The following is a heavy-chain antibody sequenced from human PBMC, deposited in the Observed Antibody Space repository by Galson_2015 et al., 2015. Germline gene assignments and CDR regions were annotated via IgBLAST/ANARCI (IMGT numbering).Heavy chain of an antibody. D-gene: IGHD4-17*01. J-gene: IGHJ5*02. CDR2: IIPIFGTA. Sequence: SVKVSCKASGGTFSSYAISWVRQAPGQGLEWMGGIIPIFGTANYAQRFQGRATITADKSTSTAYMELSSLRSEDTAVYYCAREGISHDYGDYQGIDPWGQGTLVTVSS. CDR1: GGTFSSYA. V-gene: IGHV1-69*06. CDR3: AREGISHDYGDYQGIDP.